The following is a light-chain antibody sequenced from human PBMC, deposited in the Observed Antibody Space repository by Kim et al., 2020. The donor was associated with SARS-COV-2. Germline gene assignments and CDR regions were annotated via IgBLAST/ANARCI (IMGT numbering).Light chain of an antibody. Sequence: WGHTVRITCQWHSLRSYYESWYQQKPGQAPVLVIYGNNNRPSGIPDRFSGSSSGNTASLTITGAQAEDEADYYCNSRDSSGNHVVFGGGTQLTVL. V-gene: IGLV3-19*01. CDR1: SLRSYY. CDR2: GNN. J-gene: IGLJ2*01. CDR3: NSRDSSGNHVV.